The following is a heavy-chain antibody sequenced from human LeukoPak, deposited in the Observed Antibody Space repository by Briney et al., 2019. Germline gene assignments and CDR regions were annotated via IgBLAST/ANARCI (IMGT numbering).Heavy chain of an antibody. Sequence: PGGSLRLSCAASGFTFSSHWMNWVRQAPGKGLEWVANIHEDGSDKYYVDSVKGRFTVSRDNARNSLYLQMNSLRAEDTAVYYCAKRSELRNYYDSSGYYGRWGQGTLVTVSS. CDR2: IHEDGSDK. J-gene: IGHJ4*02. V-gene: IGHV3-7*05. CDR1: GFTFSSHW. D-gene: IGHD3-22*01. CDR3: AKRSELRNYYDSSGYYGR.